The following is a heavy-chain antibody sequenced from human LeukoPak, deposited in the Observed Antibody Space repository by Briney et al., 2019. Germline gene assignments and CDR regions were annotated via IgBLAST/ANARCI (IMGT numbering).Heavy chain of an antibody. CDR1: GGSISSGGYY. CDR2: IYYSGST. D-gene: IGHD4/OR15-4a*01. CDR3: ARDSGVLYGMDV. V-gene: IGHV4-31*03. Sequence: SETLSLTCTVSGGSISSGGYYWSWIRQHPGKGLEWIGYIYYSGSTYYNPSLKSRVTISVDTSENQFSLKLSSVTAADTAVYYCARDSGVLYGMDVWGRGTTVTVSS. J-gene: IGHJ6*02.